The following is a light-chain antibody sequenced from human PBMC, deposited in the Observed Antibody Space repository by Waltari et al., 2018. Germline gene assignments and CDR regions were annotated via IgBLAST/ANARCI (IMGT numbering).Light chain of an antibody. CDR3: QQRSSWPLT. CDR1: QSVSRS. J-gene: IGKJ4*01. Sequence: VLTQSPATLSLSPGERATLSCRASQSVSRSLAWYQQKPGQAPRLLIYDASNRATGIPARFSGSGSGTDFTLTISSLEPEDFAVYYCQQRSSWPLTFGGGTKVEIK. CDR2: DAS. V-gene: IGKV3-11*01.